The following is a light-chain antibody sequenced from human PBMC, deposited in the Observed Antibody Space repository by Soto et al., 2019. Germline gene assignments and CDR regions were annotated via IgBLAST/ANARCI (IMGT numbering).Light chain of an antibody. V-gene: IGKV3-20*01. Sequence: EIVLTQSPGTLSLSPGERATLSCRASQSVRSSYLAWYQQKLGQAPRLLIYGVSNSATGIPDRFSGSGSGTAFTLTICRLESEDFAVYYCQQYGTSPRTFGQGTKVEIK. CDR3: QQYGTSPRT. CDR1: QSVRSSY. CDR2: GVS. J-gene: IGKJ1*01.